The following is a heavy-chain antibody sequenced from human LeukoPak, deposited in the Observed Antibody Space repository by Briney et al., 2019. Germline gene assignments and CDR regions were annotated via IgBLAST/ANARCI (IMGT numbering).Heavy chain of an antibody. Sequence: GGSLRLSCAASGFTFSSYWMSWVRQAPGKGLEWVANIKQDGGENYYVDSVKGRFTISRDNAKNSLYLQMNSLRAEDTAVYYCARDRGKEGPGHIRRIMDVWGQGTTVTVSS. CDR2: IKQDGGEN. CDR1: GFTFSSYW. V-gene: IGHV3-7*03. D-gene: IGHD2-21*01. CDR3: ARDRGKEGPGHIRRIMDV. J-gene: IGHJ6*02.